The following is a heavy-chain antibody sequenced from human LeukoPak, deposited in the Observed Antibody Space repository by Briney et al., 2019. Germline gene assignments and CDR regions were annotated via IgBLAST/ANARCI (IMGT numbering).Heavy chain of an antibody. CDR1: GGSISTYY. Sequence: SETLSLTCTVSGGSISTYYWNWIRKTPGKGLEWIGFMQYTGNSKYNPSLKSRVTMLVDTSNNQFSLKLTSVTAADTAVYYCARDAEHSYGRYFAYWGQGILVTVSS. CDR2: MQYTGNS. J-gene: IGHJ4*02. V-gene: IGHV4-59*01. CDR3: ARDAEHSYGRYFAY. D-gene: IGHD5-18*01.